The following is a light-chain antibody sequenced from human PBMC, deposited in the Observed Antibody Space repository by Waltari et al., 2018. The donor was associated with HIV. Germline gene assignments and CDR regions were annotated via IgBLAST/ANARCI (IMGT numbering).Light chain of an antibody. CDR3: MQALQTPYT. J-gene: IGKJ2*01. V-gene: IGKV2-28*01. CDR2: LGS. Sequence: EIVMTQSPLSLPVTPGEPASISCRSSQSLLHTNTYNYLDWYLQKPGQSPELLIYLGSHRASGFPDRVSGSGSGTDFTLKISNVEAEDVGIYYCMQALQTPYTFGQGTKLEI. CDR1: QSLLHTNTYNY.